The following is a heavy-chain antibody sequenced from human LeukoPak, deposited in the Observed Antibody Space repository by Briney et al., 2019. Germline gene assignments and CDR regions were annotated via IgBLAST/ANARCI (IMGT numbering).Heavy chain of an antibody. Sequence: PGGSLRLSCAASGFTVSSNYMSWVRQAPGKGLEWVSVIYSGGSTYYADSVKGRFTISRDNSKNTLYLQMNSLRAEDTAVYYCAKILRYFDWLRYETFDYWGQGTLVTVSS. D-gene: IGHD3-9*01. CDR1: GFTVSSNY. CDR2: IYSGGST. CDR3: AKILRYFDWLRYETFDY. V-gene: IGHV3-53*01. J-gene: IGHJ4*02.